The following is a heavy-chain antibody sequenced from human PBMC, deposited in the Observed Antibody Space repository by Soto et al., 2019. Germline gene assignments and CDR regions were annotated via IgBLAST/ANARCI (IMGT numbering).Heavy chain of an antibody. V-gene: IGHV1-3*01. CDR2: TNAGNGNT. CDR1: GYSFTRYS. Sequence: QAQLVQSGAEVKKPGASVKVSCKASGYSFTRYSIHWVRQAPGQSLEWMGWTNAGNGNTKYSQKFQGRVTITRDTSASTAYMELSSLSSEDTSVYYCGRDSKWDDTSGGMDVWGQGTKVTVSS. CDR3: GRDSKWDDTSGGMDV. J-gene: IGHJ6*02. D-gene: IGHD3-22*01.